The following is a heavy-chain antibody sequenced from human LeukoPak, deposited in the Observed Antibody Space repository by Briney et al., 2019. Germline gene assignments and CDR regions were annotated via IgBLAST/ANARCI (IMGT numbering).Heavy chain of an antibody. V-gene: IGHV4-59*08. Sequence: SPSETLSLTCTVSGGSISTYHWTWIRQPPGNGLEWIGNVYRSGTTNYNPSLKSRVSISLDTSKNQFSLNLSSMTAADTAVYYCARPLYSGYDRGPFDIWGQGTTVTVSS. D-gene: IGHD5-12*01. CDR3: ARPLYSGYDRGPFDI. J-gene: IGHJ3*02. CDR1: GGSISTYH. CDR2: VYRSGTT.